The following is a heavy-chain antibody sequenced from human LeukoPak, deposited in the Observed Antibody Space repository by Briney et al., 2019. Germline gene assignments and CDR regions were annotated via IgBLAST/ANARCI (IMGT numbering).Heavy chain of an antibody. CDR2: PYSGGST. Sequence: GGSLRLSCAASGFTVSNNYMSWVRQAPGKGLEWVSVPYSGGSTYYADSVKGRFTISRDNSKNTLFLQMNSLRAEDTAVYYCARALGSGYPNYYYYYMDVWGKGTTVTVSS. D-gene: IGHD3-22*01. J-gene: IGHJ6*03. V-gene: IGHV3-53*01. CDR1: GFTVSNNY. CDR3: ARALGSGYPNYYYYYMDV.